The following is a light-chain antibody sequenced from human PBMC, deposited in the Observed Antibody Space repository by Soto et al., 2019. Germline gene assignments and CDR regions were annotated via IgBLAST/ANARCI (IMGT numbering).Light chain of an antibody. CDR3: QQYGSSPPYT. CDR1: RSIASSY. J-gene: IGKJ2*01. V-gene: IGKV3-20*01. CDR2: AAS. Sequence: EIVLTQSPDTLSLSPGERATLSCRASRSIASSYLAWYQQKPGQAPRLLIYAASTRATGIPARFSGSGSATDFTLTISRLEPADFAVYYCQQYGSSPPYTFGQGTKLEIK.